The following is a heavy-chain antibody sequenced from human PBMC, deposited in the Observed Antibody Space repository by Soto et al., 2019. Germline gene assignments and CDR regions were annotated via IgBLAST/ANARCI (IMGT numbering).Heavy chain of an antibody. CDR2: IYWDDDK. D-gene: IGHD2-15*01. J-gene: IGHJ3*02. CDR1: GFSLSTSGVG. Sequence: QITLKESGPTLVKPTQTLTLTCTFSGFSLSTSGVGVGWIRQPPGKALEWLALIYWDDDKRYSPSLKSRLTINKDTSKNQVVLIMTNMDPVDTATYYCAHSTRTIDAFDIWGQGTMVTVSS. CDR3: AHSTRTIDAFDI. V-gene: IGHV2-5*02.